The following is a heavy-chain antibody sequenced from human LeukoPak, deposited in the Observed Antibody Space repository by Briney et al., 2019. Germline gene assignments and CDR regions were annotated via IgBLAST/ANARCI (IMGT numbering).Heavy chain of an antibody. CDR2: ISSSSSYI. D-gene: IGHD7-27*01. CDR3: ARDVLGLDDAFDI. J-gene: IGHJ3*02. V-gene: IGHV3-21*01. CDR1: GFTFSSYS. Sequence: GGSLRLSCAASGFTFSSYSMNWVRQAPGKGLEWVSSISSSSSYIYYADSVKGRFTISRDNAKNSLYLQMNSLRAEDTAVYYCARDVLGLDDAFDIWGQGTMVTVSS.